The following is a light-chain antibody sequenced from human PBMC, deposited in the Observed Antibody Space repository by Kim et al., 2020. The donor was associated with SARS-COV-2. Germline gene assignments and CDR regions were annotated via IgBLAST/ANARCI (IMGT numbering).Light chain of an antibody. J-gene: IGLJ3*02. Sequence: ELTHPPSASGTPGQRVTISCSGSSSNIGSNYVYWYQQLPGTAPKLLIYRNNQRPSGVPDRFSGSKSDTSASLAISWLRSEDEADYYCAAWDDSLSGWVFGGGTQLTVL. CDR1: SSNIGSNY. V-gene: IGLV1-47*01. CDR3: AAWDDSLSGWV. CDR2: RNN.